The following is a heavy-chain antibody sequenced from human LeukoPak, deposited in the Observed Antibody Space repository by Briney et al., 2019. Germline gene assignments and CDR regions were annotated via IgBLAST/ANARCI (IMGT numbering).Heavy chain of an antibody. V-gene: IGHV4-34*01. CDR1: GGSFSGYY. CDR2: INHSGST. CDR3: ARGRERDGYPTNFDY. J-gene: IGHJ4*02. Sequence: SETLSLTCAVYGGSFSGYYWSWIRQPPGKGLEWIGEINHSGSTNYNQSLKSRVTISVDTSKNQFSLKLSSVTAADTAVYYCARGRERDGYPTNFDYWGQGTLVTVSS. D-gene: IGHD5-24*01.